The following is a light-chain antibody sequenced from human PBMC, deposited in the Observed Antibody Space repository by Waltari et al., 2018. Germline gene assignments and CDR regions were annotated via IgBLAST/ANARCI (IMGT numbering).Light chain of an antibody. Sequence: YELTQPSSVSVSPGQTAPITCSGDALAKKNYCRWFQQKPGQAPVLVIYKDNERPSGIPERFSGSTSGTTVTLTISGAQVEDEADYYCYSPADNNLGVFGGGTKLTVL. J-gene: IGLJ3*02. V-gene: IGLV3-27*01. CDR3: YSPADNNLGV. CDR2: KDN. CDR1: ALAKKNY.